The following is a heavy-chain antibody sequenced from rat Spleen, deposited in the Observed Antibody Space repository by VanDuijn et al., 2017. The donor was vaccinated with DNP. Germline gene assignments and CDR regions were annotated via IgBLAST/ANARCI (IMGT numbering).Heavy chain of an antibody. J-gene: IGHJ3*01. V-gene: IGHV5-31*01. CDR2: IPSSGGST. D-gene: IGHD1-1*01. CDR1: GFTFNNYW. CDR3: ARHGEWPANWFGY. Sequence: EVQLVESGGDLVQPGRSLKLSCVASGFTFNNYWMTWIRQVPGKGLEWVASIPSSGGSTYYPDSVKGRFTISRDNAKNTLYMQRNSLRSEDTATYYCARHGEWPANWFGYWGQGTLVTVSS.